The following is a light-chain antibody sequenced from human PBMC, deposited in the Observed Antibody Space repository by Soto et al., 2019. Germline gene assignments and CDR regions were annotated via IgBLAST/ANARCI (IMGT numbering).Light chain of an antibody. Sequence: DIVLTQSPLTLPVSLGEPASISCRASRRLLQSNGYNYLDWFLQKPGQSPQLLVYLDSNRASGVPGRFSGSGSGTDFTLKISRVEADDVGVYYCMQSLQTPITFGQGTRLEI. CDR3: MQSLQTPIT. CDR1: RRLLQSNGYNY. V-gene: IGKV2-28*01. CDR2: LDS. J-gene: IGKJ2*01.